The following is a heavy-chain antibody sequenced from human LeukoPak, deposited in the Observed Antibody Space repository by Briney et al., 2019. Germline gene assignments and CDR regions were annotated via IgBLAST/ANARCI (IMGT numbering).Heavy chain of an antibody. CDR1: GYTLTELS. D-gene: IGHD3-22*01. V-gene: IGHV1-24*01. CDR2: FDPEDGET. Sequence: ASVTVSCKVSGYTLTELSMHWVRQAPGKGLEWMGGFDPEDGETIYAQKFQGRVTMTEDTSTDTAYMELSSLRSEDTAVYYCATSFKSYDSSGYYDYWGQGTLVTVSS. J-gene: IGHJ4*02. CDR3: ATSFKSYDSSGYYDY.